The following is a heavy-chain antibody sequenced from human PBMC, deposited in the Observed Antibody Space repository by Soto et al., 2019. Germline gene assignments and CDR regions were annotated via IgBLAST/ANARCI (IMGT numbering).Heavy chain of an antibody. CDR3: ARRTDYYASSGTFDY. CDR1: GGSISSNNW. J-gene: IGHJ4*02. CDR2: IYHSGST. Sequence: PSETLSLTCAVSGGSISSNNWWSWVRQPPGKGLEWIGEIYHSGSTNYNPSLESRVTKLVDKSKNQFSLNLRSVTAADTAVYYCARRTDYYASSGTFDYWGQGTLVTVSS. D-gene: IGHD3-22*01. V-gene: IGHV4-4*02.